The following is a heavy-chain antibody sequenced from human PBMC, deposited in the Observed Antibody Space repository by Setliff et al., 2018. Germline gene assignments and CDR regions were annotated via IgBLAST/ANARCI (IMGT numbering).Heavy chain of an antibody. Sequence: SETLSLTCAVYGDSFSRYFWTWIRQPPGKGLEWIGEINDRGDTDYNPSLKSRVSISLDTSKNQFSLRLTSLTAADTAVYYCARGSGSFPFDYWGLGTLVTVSS. D-gene: IGHD1-26*01. J-gene: IGHJ4*02. V-gene: IGHV4-34*01. CDR2: INDRGDT. CDR1: GDSFSRYF. CDR3: ARGSGSFPFDY.